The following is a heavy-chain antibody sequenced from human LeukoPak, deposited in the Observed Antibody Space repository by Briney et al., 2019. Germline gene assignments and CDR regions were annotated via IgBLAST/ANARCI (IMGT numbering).Heavy chain of an antibody. Sequence: ASVKVSCKASGYTFTSYGISWVRQAPGQGLEWMGWISAYNGNTNYAQKLQGRVTMTTDTSTSTAYMELRSLRSDDTAVYYCARERRYYGSGSYYPQNNYMDVWGKGTTVTISS. CDR2: ISAYNGNT. V-gene: IGHV1-18*01. D-gene: IGHD3-10*01. CDR1: GYTFTSYG. J-gene: IGHJ6*03. CDR3: ARERRYYGSGSYYPQNNYMDV.